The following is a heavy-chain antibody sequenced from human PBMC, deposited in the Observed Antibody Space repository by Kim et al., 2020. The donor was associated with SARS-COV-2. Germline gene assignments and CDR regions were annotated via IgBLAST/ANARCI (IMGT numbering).Heavy chain of an antibody. Sequence: SQTLSLTCGISGDSLSSDYSAWNWVRLSPSRGLEWLGRTYFRSRWFEDFAISVKGRVSISPDTSKNQFSLELNSVTPEDTAVYYCARGDYYGSDSYSEYYYGLDVWGQGTTVTVSS. CDR1: GDSLSSDYSA. CDR3: ARGDYYGSDSYSEYYYGLDV. J-gene: IGHJ6*02. V-gene: IGHV6-1*01. D-gene: IGHD3-10*01. CDR2: TYFRSRWFE.